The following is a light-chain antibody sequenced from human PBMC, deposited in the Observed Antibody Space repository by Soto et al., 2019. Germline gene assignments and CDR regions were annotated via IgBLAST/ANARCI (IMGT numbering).Light chain of an antibody. V-gene: IGLV7-46*01. Sequence: QAVVTQEPSLTVSPGWTVTLTCGSSTGSVTSGHYPYWFQQNPGQAPRTLIYDTSLKHSWTPARFSGSLLGGKAALTLSGAQPEDEVDYYCLLYYGVARPVFGGGTKLTVL. J-gene: IGLJ2*01. CDR3: LLYYGVARPV. CDR2: DTS. CDR1: TGSVTSGHY.